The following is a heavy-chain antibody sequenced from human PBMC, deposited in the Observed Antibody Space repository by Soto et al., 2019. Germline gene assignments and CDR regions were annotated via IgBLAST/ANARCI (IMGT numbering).Heavy chain of an antibody. CDR1: GGTFSSYA. J-gene: IGHJ5*02. V-gene: IGHV1-69*12. CDR2: IIPIFGTA. Sequence: QVQLVQSGAEVKKPGSSVKVSCKASGGTFSSYAISWVRQAPGQGLEWMGGIIPIFGTANYAQKFQGRVTITADESTSTAYVELSSLRSEDTAVYYCARTHYDILTGYSSWFDPWGQGTLVTVSS. D-gene: IGHD3-9*01. CDR3: ARTHYDILTGYSSWFDP.